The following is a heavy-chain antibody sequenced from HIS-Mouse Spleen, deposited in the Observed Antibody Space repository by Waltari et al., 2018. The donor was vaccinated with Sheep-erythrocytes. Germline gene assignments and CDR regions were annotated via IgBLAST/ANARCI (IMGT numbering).Heavy chain of an antibody. Sequence: EVQLLESGGGLVQPGGSLRLSCAASGFTFSSYAMSWVRQAPGKGLEWVSARRGSGGRTYYADAVKGRFTISRDNSKNTLDLQMNSLRAEDTAVDYCAKGDITMVRGVSGYWGQGTLVTVSS. V-gene: IGHV3-23*01. CDR3: AKGDITMVRGVSGY. D-gene: IGHD3-10*01. J-gene: IGHJ4*02. CDR2: RRGSGGRT. CDR1: GFTFSSYA.